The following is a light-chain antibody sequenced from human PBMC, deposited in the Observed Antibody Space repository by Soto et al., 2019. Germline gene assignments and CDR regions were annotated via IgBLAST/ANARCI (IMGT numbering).Light chain of an antibody. CDR2: DAS. CDR1: QSISSH. J-gene: IGKJ4*01. CDR3: WQRSYWPLA. V-gene: IGKV3-11*01. Sequence: EIVLTQSPATLSLSPGERATLSCRASQSISSHLTWYQQKPGQAPRLLSYDASNMATDIPARFSGSGSGTDFTLTISSLEPEDVAVYYWQRSYWPLAFGGGTKVEIK.